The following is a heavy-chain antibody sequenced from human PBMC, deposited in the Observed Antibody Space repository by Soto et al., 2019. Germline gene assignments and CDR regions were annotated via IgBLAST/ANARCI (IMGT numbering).Heavy chain of an antibody. CDR1: RYTFTNFG. J-gene: IGHJ4*02. D-gene: IGHD2-15*01. V-gene: IGHV1-18*01. CDR3: ARDTCSHQDY. CDR2: ISPYNGNT. Sequence: QVQLVQSGAEVKKPGASVKVSCKASRYTFTNFGISWVRQAPGQGLAWMGWISPYNGNTNYAQKLQGRVTMTTDTSTRTGYMELRSLRSDDTAVYYCARDTCSHQDYWGQGTLVTVSS.